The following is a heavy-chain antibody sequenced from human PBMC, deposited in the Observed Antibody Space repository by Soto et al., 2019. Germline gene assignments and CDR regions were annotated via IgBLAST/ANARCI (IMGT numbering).Heavy chain of an antibody. CDR1: GYTFTSYD. V-gene: IGHV1-8*01. D-gene: IGHD3-9*01. CDR3: ARSSGNNYYDILTGYPRLAYYYMDV. J-gene: IGHJ6*03. CDR2: MNPNSGNT. Sequence: ASVKVSCKASGYTFTSYDINWVRQATGQGLEWMGWMNPNSGNTGYAQKFQGRVTMTRNTSISTAYMELSSLRSEDTAVYYCARSSGNNYYDILTGYPRLAYYYMDVWGKGTTVTVSS.